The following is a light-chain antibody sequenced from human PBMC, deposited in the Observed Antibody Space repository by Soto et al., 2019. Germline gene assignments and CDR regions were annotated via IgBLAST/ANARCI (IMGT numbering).Light chain of an antibody. CDR1: SSNIGSNT. V-gene: IGLV1-44*01. CDR3: AAWDDSLNGFYV. J-gene: IGLJ1*01. CDR2: SNN. Sequence: QSALTQPPSASGTPGQRVTISCSGSSSNIGSNTVNWYQQPPGTAPKLLIYSNNQRPSGVPDRFSGSKSGTSASLAISGLQSEDEADYYCAAWDDSLNGFYVFGTGTKVPVL.